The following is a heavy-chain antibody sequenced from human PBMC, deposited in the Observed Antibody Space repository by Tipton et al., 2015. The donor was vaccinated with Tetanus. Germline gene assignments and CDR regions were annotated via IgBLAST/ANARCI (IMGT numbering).Heavy chain of an antibody. V-gene: IGHV3-30-3*01. D-gene: IGHD3-22*01. Sequence: AASGFTFSSYAMHWVRQAPGKGLEWVAVISYDGSNKYYADSVKGRFTISRDNSKNTLYLQMNSLRAEDTAVYYCARDAYDSSGYSSGWFDPWGQGTLVTVSS. CDR1: GFTFSSYA. CDR3: ARDAYDSSGYSSGWFDP. CDR2: ISYDGSNK. J-gene: IGHJ5*02.